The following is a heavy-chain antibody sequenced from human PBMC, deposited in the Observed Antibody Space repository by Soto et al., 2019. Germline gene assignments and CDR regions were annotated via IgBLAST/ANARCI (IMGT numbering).Heavy chain of an antibody. CDR1: GYSFTSYW. CDR2: IYPGDSDT. V-gene: IGHV5-51*01. J-gene: IGHJ3*02. CDR3: ASSYDSSGYYWSAFDI. D-gene: IGHD3-22*01. Sequence: LGESLKISCKGSGYSFTSYWIGWVRQMPGKGLEWMGIIYPGDSDTRYSPSFQGQVTISADKSISTAYLQWSSLKASDTAMYYCASSYDSSGYYWSAFDIWGQGTMVTVSS.